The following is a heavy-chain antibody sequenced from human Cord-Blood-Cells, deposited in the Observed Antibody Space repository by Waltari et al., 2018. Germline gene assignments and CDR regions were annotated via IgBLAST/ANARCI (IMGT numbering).Heavy chain of an antibody. D-gene: IGHD1-26*01. CDR1: GGSISSYY. J-gene: IGHJ5*01. Sequence: QVQLQESGPGLVKPSETLSLTCTVSGGSISSYYWRWIRPPAGKGLEWIGRIYTSGSTNYNPSLKSRVTMSVDTSKNQFSLKLSSVTAADTAVYYCARERIVGATGWFDPWGQGTLVTVSS. V-gene: IGHV4-4*07. CDR3: ARERIVGATGWFDP. CDR2: IYTSGST.